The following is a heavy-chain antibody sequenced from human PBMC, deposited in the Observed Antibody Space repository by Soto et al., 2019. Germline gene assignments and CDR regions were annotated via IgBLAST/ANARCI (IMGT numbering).Heavy chain of an antibody. J-gene: IGHJ4*02. D-gene: IGHD2-21*01. Sequence: ASVKVSCKASGYTFTSYGVNWVRQAAGQGLEWMGWMNPNTGNTGYAQKFQGRVTMTRNTSISTAYMELSSLTSEDTAVYYCARAERFGAESDFYDYWSQGTLVTVSS. CDR2: MNPNTGNT. V-gene: IGHV1-8*01. CDR1: GYTFTSYG. CDR3: ARAERFGAESDFYDY.